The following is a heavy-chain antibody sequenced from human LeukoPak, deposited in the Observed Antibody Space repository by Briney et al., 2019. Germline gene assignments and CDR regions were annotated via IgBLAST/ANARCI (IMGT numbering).Heavy chain of an antibody. Sequence: GGSLRLSCAASGFTFSDHFMDWVRQAPGKGLEWVSGFSATDGNANYADSVKGRFTISRDNSKNTVHLQMNSLRPEDTALYYCAKGGRGGYNIAFDVWGQGTMVTVSS. CDR2: FSATDGNA. V-gene: IGHV3-23*01. CDR3: AKGGRGGYNIAFDV. CDR1: GFTFSDHF. J-gene: IGHJ3*01. D-gene: IGHD5-24*01.